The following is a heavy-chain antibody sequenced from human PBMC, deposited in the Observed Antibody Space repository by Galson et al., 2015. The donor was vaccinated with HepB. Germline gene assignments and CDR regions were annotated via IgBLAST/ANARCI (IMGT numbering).Heavy chain of an antibody. V-gene: IGHV1-69*13. J-gene: IGHJ3*02. CDR3: ARLPTFDI. Sequence: SVKVSCKASGGTFSSYGIYWVRQAPGQGLEWMGGIIPMIGTANYAQKFQGRVTIIADEAISTAYMELSSLRFEDTAVYYCARLPTFDIWGQGTMVTVSS. CDR1: GGTFSSYG. CDR2: IIPMIGTA.